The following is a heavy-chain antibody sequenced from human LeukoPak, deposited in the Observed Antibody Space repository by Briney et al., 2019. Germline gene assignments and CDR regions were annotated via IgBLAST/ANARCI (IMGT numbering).Heavy chain of an antibody. CDR1: GGSISNYY. CDR3: ARVIVVRGWSTGYFVDY. J-gene: IGHJ4*02. CDR2: IYYSGST. V-gene: IGHV4-59*12. D-gene: IGHD6-19*01. Sequence: SETLSLTCTVSGGSISNYYWSWIRQPPGKGLEWIGSIYYSGSTYYNPSLKSRVTISVDTSKNQFSLKLSSVTAADTAVYYCARVIVVRGWSTGYFVDYWGQGTLVTVSS.